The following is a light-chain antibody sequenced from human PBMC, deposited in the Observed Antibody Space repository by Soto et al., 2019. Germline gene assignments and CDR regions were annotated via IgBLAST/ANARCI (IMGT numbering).Light chain of an antibody. CDR3: QQYLASPPWT. CDR2: GTS. V-gene: IGKV3-20*01. Sequence: EIVLTQSPGTLSLSPGERATLSCRASQSVNSGYLAWYQRKPGEAPRLLIYGTSTRAAGIPDRFSGSGSGTDFSLTISRLEPEDFAVYSCQQYLASPPWTFGQGTKVE. CDR1: QSVNSGY. J-gene: IGKJ1*01.